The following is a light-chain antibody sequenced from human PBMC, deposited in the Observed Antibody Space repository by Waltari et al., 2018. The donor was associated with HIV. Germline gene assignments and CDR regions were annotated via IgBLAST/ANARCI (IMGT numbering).Light chain of an antibody. CDR3: QQYNNWPPT. Sequence: EIVMTQSPATLSVSPVERATLSCRASQSVSSNLAWYQQKPGQAPRLLIYGASTRTTGIAPRFSGSGSETEFTLTINSLQSEDFAVYYCQQYNNWPPTFGQGTKLEIK. CDR1: QSVSSN. CDR2: GAS. V-gene: IGKV3-15*01. J-gene: IGKJ2*01.